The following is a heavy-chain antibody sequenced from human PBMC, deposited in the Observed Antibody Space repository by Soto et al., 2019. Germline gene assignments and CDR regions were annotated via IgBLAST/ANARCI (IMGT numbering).Heavy chain of an antibody. CDR1: GFTFSSYA. D-gene: IGHD6-13*01. J-gene: IGHJ6*02. Sequence: PGGSLRLSCAASGFTFSSYAMHWVRQAPGKGLEWVAVISYDGSNKYYADSVKGRFTISRDNSKNTLYLQMNSLRAEDTAVYYCARDPGRFIAAAGIYYYYGMDVWGQGTTVTVSS. CDR3: ARDPGRFIAAAGIYYYYGMDV. CDR2: ISYDGSNK. V-gene: IGHV3-30-3*01.